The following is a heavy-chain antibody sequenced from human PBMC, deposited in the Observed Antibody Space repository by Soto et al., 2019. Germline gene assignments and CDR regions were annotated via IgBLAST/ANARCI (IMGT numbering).Heavy chain of an antibody. CDR2: ISYDGSIK. Sequence: LRLSCVASGFTFSTYAMHWVRQAPGKGLEWVAGISYDGSIKYYADTVKGRFTISRDNSKNTLYLQMNRLRVEDTAVYYCARNRSGYSYGYFYWGHGALVTVSS. J-gene: IGHJ4*01. D-gene: IGHD5-18*01. CDR1: GFTFSTYA. V-gene: IGHV3-30*16. CDR3: ARNRSGYSYGYFY.